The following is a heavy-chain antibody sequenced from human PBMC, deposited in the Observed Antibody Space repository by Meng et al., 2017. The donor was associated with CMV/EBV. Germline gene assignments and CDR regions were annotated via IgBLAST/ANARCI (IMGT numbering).Heavy chain of an antibody. CDR1: GYTFTGYY. D-gene: IGHD3-3*01. J-gene: IGHJ6*02. Sequence: ASVKVSCKASGYTFTGYYMHWVRQAPGQGLEWMGWINPNSGGTNYAQKFQGRVTVTRDTSISTAYMELSRLRSDDTAVYYCARDWTIPYYGMDVWGQGTTVTVSS. V-gene: IGHV1-2*02. CDR2: INPNSGGT. CDR3: ARDWTIPYYGMDV.